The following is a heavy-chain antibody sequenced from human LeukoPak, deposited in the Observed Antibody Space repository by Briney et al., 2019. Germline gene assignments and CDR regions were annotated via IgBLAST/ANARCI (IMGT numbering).Heavy chain of an antibody. CDR2: IYYSGST. CDR1: GGSISSHY. V-gene: IGHV4-59*11. J-gene: IGHJ3*02. D-gene: IGHD6-19*01. Sequence: SETLSLTCTVSGGSISSHYWSWIRQPPGKGLEWIGYIYYSGSTNYNPSLKSRVTISVDTSKNQFSLKLSSVTAADTAVYYCARVGGSSGWYFFGAFDIWGQGTMVTVSS. CDR3: ARVGGSSGWYFFGAFDI.